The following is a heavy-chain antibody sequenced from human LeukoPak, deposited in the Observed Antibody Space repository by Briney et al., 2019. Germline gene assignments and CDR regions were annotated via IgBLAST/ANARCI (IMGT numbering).Heavy chain of an antibody. J-gene: IGHJ4*02. V-gene: IGHV3-74*01. Sequence: PGGSLRLSCAASGFTFSSYWMHWVRQAPGKGLVWVSRINSGGSSTNYADSVKGRLTISRDNAKNTLYLQVKSLRAEDTAVYYCARGPSGWGSLDSWGQGTLVTVSS. CDR3: ARGPSGWGSLDS. CDR2: INSGGSST. D-gene: IGHD7-27*01. CDR1: GFTFSSYW.